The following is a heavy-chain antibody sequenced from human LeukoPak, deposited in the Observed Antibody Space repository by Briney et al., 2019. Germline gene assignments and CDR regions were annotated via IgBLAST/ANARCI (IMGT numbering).Heavy chain of an antibody. Sequence: PGGSLRLSCAASGFIFDSYAMSWVRQPPGKGLEWVSAISGSTRNIYYADSVKGRFTISRDNSKNTLYLQMNSLRVEDTAVYYCARALYRGYYFDYWGQGTLVTVSS. CDR1: GFIFDSYA. D-gene: IGHD3-16*01. CDR2: ISGSTRNI. V-gene: IGHV3-23*01. J-gene: IGHJ4*02. CDR3: ARALYRGYYFDY.